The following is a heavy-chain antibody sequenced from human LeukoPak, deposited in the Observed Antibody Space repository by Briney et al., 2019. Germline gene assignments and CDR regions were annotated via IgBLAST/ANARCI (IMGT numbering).Heavy chain of an antibody. D-gene: IGHD2-15*01. Sequence: PGGSLRLSCAASGFTFSDYYMSWIRQAPGKGLEWVSYISSSSSYTNYADSVKGRFTISRDNAKNSLYLQMNSLRAEDTAVYYCARETRTLEVAATSWFDPWGQGTLVTVSS. CDR2: ISSSSSYT. J-gene: IGHJ5*02. CDR3: ARETRTLEVAATSWFDP. CDR1: GFTFSDYY. V-gene: IGHV3-11*06.